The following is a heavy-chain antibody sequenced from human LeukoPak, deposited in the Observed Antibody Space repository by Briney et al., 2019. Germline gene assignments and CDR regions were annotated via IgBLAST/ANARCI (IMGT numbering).Heavy chain of an antibody. D-gene: IGHD1-1*01. CDR3: ARAGPESLNWRYYIDF. Sequence: SETLSLTCTVSGGSISSDNYYWGWIRQSPGKGLEWIGDIYYSGITYYNPSLKSRVALSVDTSKNRFSLKLSSMTAADTAVYYCARAGPESLNWRYYIDFWGQGILVTVSS. J-gene: IGHJ4*02. V-gene: IGHV4-39*07. CDR1: GGSISSDNYY. CDR2: IYYSGIT.